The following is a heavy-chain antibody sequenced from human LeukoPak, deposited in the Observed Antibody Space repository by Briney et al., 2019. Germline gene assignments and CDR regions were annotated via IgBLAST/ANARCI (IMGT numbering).Heavy chain of an antibody. D-gene: IGHD3-22*01. CDR1: GFTVSSNY. J-gene: IGHJ4*02. V-gene: IGHV3-53*01. Sequence: GGSLRLSCAASGFTVSSNYMSWVRQAPGKGLEWVSLIYSGGSTYYADSVKGRFTISRDNSKNTLYLQMNSLRAEDTAVYYCARGNYYDSSGYFPFNYWGQGTLVTVSS. CDR2: IYSGGST. CDR3: ARGNYYDSSGYFPFNY.